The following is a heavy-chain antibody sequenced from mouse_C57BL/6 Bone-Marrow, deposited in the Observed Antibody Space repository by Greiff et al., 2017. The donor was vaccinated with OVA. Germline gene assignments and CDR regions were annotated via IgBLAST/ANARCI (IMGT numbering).Heavy chain of an antibody. D-gene: IGHD2-4*01. CDR2: IDPENGDT. J-gene: IGHJ2*01. V-gene: IGHV14-4*01. CDR1: GFTIKDDY. CDR3: TTYDYDDYFDY. Sequence: VHVKQSGAELVRPGASVKLSCTASGFTIKDDYMHWVKQRPEQGLAWIGWIDPENGDTEYASKFQGKATITADTSSNTAYLQLSSLTSEDTAVYYCTTYDYDDYFDYWGQGTTLTVSS.